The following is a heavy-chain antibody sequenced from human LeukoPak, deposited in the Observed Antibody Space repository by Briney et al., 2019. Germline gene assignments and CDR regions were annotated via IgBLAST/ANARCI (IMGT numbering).Heavy chain of an antibody. CDR3: ARGNRLYSSTWSSLAFDI. CDR2: TNPRTGYS. J-gene: IGHJ3*02. CDR1: GGTFSSYA. V-gene: IGHV1-8*02. Sequence: GASVKVSCKASGGTFSSYAISWVRQAPGQGLEWMGWTNPRTGYSGYAQNSQGRVTMTRNTSISTVYMELSSLISDDTAVYFCARGNRLYSSTWSSLAFDIWGQGTMVTVSS. D-gene: IGHD6-13*01.